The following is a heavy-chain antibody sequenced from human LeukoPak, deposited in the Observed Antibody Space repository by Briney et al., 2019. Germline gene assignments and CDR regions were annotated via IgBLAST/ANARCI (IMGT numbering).Heavy chain of an antibody. V-gene: IGHV3-23*01. D-gene: IGHD6-13*01. J-gene: IGHJ4*02. Sequence: PSETLSFTCTVSGASISSTNNFWGWIRQTPGKGLEWVAAISGSGCSTYYADSVKGRFTISRDNSKDTLYLQMNSLRAEDTAVYYCAKDQYSSSWYWGDYWGQGTLVTVSS. CDR1: GASISSTN. CDR3: AKDQYSSSWYWGDY. CDR2: ISGSGCST.